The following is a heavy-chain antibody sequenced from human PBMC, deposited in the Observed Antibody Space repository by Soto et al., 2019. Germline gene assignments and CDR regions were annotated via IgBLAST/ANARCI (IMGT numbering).Heavy chain of an antibody. V-gene: IGHV3-23*01. CDR1: GFTFSNYW. J-gene: IGHJ5*02. CDR3: AKTHTSPNWFDP. D-gene: IGHD3-3*01. CDR2: ISGSGGST. Sequence: GGSLRLSCEASGFTFSNYWMHWVRQAPGKGLEWVSAISGSGGSTYYADSVKGRFTISRDNSKNTLYLQMNSLRAEDTAVYYCAKTHTSPNWFDPWGKGTLVTVSS.